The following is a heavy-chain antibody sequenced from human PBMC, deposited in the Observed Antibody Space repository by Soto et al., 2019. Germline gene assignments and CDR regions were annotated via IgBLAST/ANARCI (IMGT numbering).Heavy chain of an antibody. D-gene: IGHD6-19*01. J-gene: IGHJ4*02. CDR3: ARRSVAGTVFDY. V-gene: IGHV4-34*01. CDR2: INHSGST. CDR1: GGSFSGYY. Sequence: PSETLSLTCAVYGGSFSGYYWSWIRQPPGKGLEWIGEINHSGSTNYNPSLKSRVTISVDTSKNQFSLKLSSVTAADTAVYYCARRSVAGTVFDYWGQGTLVTV.